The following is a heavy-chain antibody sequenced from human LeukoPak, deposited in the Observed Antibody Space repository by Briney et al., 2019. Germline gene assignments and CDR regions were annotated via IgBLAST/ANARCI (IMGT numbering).Heavy chain of an antibody. CDR3: ARLGSQLGDLDC. CDR2: IYHSGST. Sequence: SETLSLTCTVSGYSISSGYYWGWIRQPPGKGLEWIWSIYHSGSTYYNTSLKRRVTISVDTSKTLSPLKMSSVTAADTAVYYCARLGSQLGDLDCWSNRTPVTISS. D-gene: IGHD2-2*01. CDR1: GYSISSGYY. J-gene: IGHJ4*01. V-gene: IGHV4-38-2*02.